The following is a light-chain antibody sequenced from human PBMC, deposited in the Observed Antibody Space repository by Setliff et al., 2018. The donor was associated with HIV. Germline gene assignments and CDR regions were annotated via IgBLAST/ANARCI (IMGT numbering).Light chain of an antibody. CDR1: RSNIGRNS. CDR2: SNI. Sequence: QSVLTQPPSASGTPGQRVTISCSGSRSNIGRNSVPWYQQFPGAAPRLLIYSNIQQPSGVPARFSGSKSGSSASLAISGLQSEDEADYYCAAWDDTVNGYVFGTGTKVTVL. V-gene: IGLV1-44*01. CDR3: AAWDDTVNGYV. J-gene: IGLJ1*01.